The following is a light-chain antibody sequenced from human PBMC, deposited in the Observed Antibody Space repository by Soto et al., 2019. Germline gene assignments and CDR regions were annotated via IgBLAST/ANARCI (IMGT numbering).Light chain of an antibody. J-gene: IGKJ2*01. Sequence: DIQMTQSPSTLSASVGDRVTITCRASQSISNWLAWYQQKPGKAPKVLIYDASSLQSGVPSRFSGSGSGTEFPLTISSLQPDDFATYYCQKYNNYPATFGQGTKLEI. CDR1: QSISNW. CDR2: DAS. CDR3: QKYNNYPAT. V-gene: IGKV1-5*01.